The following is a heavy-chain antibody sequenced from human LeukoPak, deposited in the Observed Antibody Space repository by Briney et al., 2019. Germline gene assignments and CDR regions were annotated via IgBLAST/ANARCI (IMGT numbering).Heavy chain of an antibody. D-gene: IGHD5-18*01. CDR1: GGTFSSYA. J-gene: IGHJ5*02. V-gene: IGHV1-69*05. CDR2: IIPIFGTA. CDR3: ARGHTAMASNWFDP. Sequence: SVKVSCKASGGTFSSYAISWVRQAPGQGLEWMGGIIPIFGTANYAQKFQGRVTITTDESKSTAYMELSSLRSEDTAVYYCARGHTAMASNWFDPWGQGTLVTVSS.